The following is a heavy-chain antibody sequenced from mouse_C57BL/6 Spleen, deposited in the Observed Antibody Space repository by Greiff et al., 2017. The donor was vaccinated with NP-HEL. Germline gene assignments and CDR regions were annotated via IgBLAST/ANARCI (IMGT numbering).Heavy chain of an antibody. J-gene: IGHJ1*03. Sequence: EVQRVESVAELVRPGASVKLSCTASGFNIKNTYMHWVKQRPEQGLEWIGRIDPANGNTKYAPKFQGQATIAADTSSNTAYLQLSRLTSEDTAIYYCARGGNLWYFDVWGTGTTVTVSS. CDR1: GFNIKNTY. D-gene: IGHD2-1*01. CDR2: IDPANGNT. V-gene: IGHV14-3*01. CDR3: ARGGNLWYFDV.